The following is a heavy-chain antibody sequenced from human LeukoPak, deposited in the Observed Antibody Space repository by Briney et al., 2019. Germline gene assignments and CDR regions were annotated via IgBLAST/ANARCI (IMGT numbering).Heavy chain of an antibody. Sequence: SETLSLTCTVSGGSISSSSYYWGWIRQPPGKGLEWIGSIYYSGSTYYNPSLKSRVTISVDTSKNQFSLKLSSVTAADTAVYYCARGLHRHYFDYWGQGTLVTVSS. D-gene: IGHD2-15*01. CDR3: ARGLHRHYFDY. J-gene: IGHJ4*02. CDR2: IYYSGST. CDR1: GGSISSSSYY. V-gene: IGHV4-39*07.